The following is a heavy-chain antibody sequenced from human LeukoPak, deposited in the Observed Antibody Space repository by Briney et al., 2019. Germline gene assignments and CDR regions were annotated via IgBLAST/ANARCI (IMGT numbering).Heavy chain of an antibody. Sequence: ASVKVSCKASGYTLTSYDINWVRQATGQGLEWMGWMNPNSGNTGYAQKFQGRVTITRNTSISTAYMELSSLRSEDTAVYYCARGEYSSGDDAFDIWGQGTMVTVSS. CDR2: MNPNSGNT. CDR1: GYTLTSYD. V-gene: IGHV1-8*03. D-gene: IGHD6-19*01. J-gene: IGHJ3*02. CDR3: ARGEYSSGDDAFDI.